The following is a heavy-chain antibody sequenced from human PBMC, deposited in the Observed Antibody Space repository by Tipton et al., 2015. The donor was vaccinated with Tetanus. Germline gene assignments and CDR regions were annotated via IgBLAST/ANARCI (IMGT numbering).Heavy chain of an antibody. CDR3: AKDYSSSSWTWSRRYFDL. J-gene: IGHJ2*01. CDR1: GFTLGNYA. Sequence: SLRLSCAASGFTLGNYAMSWVRQAPGKGLEWVSSIRNRGDTTYYADSVKGRFTTSRDSSESTLYLQMNSLRPEDTAVYFCAKDYSSSSWTWSRRYFDLWGRGALVAVSS. D-gene: IGHD6-6*01. CDR2: IRNRGDTT. V-gene: IGHV3-23*01.